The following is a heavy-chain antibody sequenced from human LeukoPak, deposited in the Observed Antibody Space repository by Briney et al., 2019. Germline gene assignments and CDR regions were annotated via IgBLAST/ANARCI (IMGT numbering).Heavy chain of an antibody. Sequence: SETLSLTCTVSGGSISSSIYYWGWIRQPPGKGLERIGSIYYSGSPYYNPSLKSRVTISVDTSKNQFSLKLSSVTAAVTAVYYCARRGKGLDYDFDYWGQGTLVTVSS. CDR1: GGSISSSIYY. J-gene: IGHJ4*02. CDR2: IYYSGSP. D-gene: IGHD4/OR15-4a*01. V-gene: IGHV4-39*01. CDR3: ARRGKGLDYDFDY.